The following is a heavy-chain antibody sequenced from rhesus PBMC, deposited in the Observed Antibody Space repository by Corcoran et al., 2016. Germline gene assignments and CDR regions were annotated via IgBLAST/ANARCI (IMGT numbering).Heavy chain of an antibody. CDR1: GGSISSNY. D-gene: IGHD4-29*01. CDR2: IYGSRGGT. J-gene: IGHJ4*01. CDR3: ASLVGSSSYFDY. Sequence: QVQLQESGPGLVKPSETLSLTCAVSGGSISSNYWSWIRPPPGKGLEWIGYIYGSRGGTYYNPSLKSRVTISTDTSKNQFSLTLSSVTVADTAVYYWASLVGSSSYFDYWGQGVLVTVSS. V-gene: IGHV4-160*01.